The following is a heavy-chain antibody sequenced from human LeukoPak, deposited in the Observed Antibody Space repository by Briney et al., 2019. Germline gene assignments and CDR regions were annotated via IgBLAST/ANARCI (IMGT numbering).Heavy chain of an antibody. Sequence: GASVKVSCKTSGHTFTSFGFSWVRQAPGQGLEWMGWISAYNGDTSYAQKLQGRVTMTTDTSTSTVYMELRSLRSDDTAVYYCARDYVGMSTMRDFGCWGQGTLVTVSS. D-gene: IGHD5-24*01. J-gene: IGHJ4*02. CDR1: GHTFTSFG. CDR2: ISAYNGDT. CDR3: ARDYVGMSTMRDFGC. V-gene: IGHV1-18*01.